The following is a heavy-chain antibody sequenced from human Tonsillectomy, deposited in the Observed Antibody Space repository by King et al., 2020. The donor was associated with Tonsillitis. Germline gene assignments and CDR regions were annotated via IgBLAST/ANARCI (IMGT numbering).Heavy chain of an antibody. J-gene: IGHJ2*01. CDR1: GGPFDGFY. V-gene: IGHV4-34*01. CDR3: ARKSRLYNLCYFDL. Sequence: VQLQQWGAGLLKPSETLSLNCGVYGGPFDGFYWSWIRQPPGKGLEWIEEIDHTGRTNYNPSLKSRVIMSVDTSKHQFSLRLRSVTAADTAVYYCARKSRLYNLCYFDLWGRGTLVTVSS. D-gene: IGHD5-24*01. CDR2: IDHTGRT.